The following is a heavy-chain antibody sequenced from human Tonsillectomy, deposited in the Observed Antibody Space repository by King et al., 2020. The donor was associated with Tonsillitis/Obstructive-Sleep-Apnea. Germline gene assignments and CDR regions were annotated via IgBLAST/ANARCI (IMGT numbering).Heavy chain of an antibody. D-gene: IGHD1-26*01. Sequence: QLVESGGGVVQPGRSLRLSCAASAFTFSTYAVHWVRQAPGKGLEWVALISHDGSNKYYADSVKGRFTLSRDNSKNTLYLQMNSLRAEDTTVYYCASDSLQWDLLNYSDYCGQGTLVTASS. CDR3: ASDSLQWDLLNYSDY. CDR2: ISHDGSNK. V-gene: IGHV3-30*04. CDR1: AFTFSTYA. J-gene: IGHJ4*02.